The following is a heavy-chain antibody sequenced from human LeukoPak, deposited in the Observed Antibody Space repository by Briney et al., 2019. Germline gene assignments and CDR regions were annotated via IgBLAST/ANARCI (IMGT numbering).Heavy chain of an antibody. J-gene: IGHJ4*02. CDR3: ARGGRDGYTLYPFDY. V-gene: IGHV4-59*08. CDR2: IYYSGRT. D-gene: IGHD5-24*01. Sequence: PSEALSLTCTVSGGSISSYYWSWIRQPPGKGLDGIGYIYYSGRTNYNPSLRSGVTISVDTSKNQPSLKLSSVTAADTAVYYCARGGRDGYTLYPFDYWGQGTLVTVSS. CDR1: GGSISSYY.